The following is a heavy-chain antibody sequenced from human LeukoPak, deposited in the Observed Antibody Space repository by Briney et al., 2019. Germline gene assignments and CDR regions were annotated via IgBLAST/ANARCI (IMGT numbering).Heavy chain of an antibody. V-gene: IGHV4-59*11. CDR1: GGSISSHY. D-gene: IGHD4-17*01. Sequence: SETLSLTCTVSGGSISSHYWTWIRQPPGKGLEWIGFIYYTGSTNYNPSLKSRVTISVDTSKNQFSLKLSSVTAADTAVYYCARLYDYGDHGYFDYWGQGTLVTVSS. J-gene: IGHJ4*02. CDR2: IYYTGST. CDR3: ARLYDYGDHGYFDY.